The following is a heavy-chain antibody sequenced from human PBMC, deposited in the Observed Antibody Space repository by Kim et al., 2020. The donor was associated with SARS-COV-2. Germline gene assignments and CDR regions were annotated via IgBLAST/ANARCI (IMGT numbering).Heavy chain of an antibody. D-gene: IGHD6-6*01. J-gene: IGHJ6*02. CDR3: ARGEYSSSYKYGMDV. V-gene: IGHV4-61*02. Sequence: PSPKSRVTISVDTSKNQFSLKLSSVTAADTAVYYCARGEYSSSYKYGMDVWGQGTTVTVSS.